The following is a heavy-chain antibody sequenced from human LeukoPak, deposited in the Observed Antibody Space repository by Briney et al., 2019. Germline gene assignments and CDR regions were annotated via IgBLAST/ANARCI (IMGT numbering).Heavy chain of an antibody. J-gene: IGHJ5*02. D-gene: IGHD3-10*01. CDR1: GGSISTYS. V-gene: IGHV4-4*09. Sequence: PSETLSLTRTVSGGSISTYSWNWIRQPPGKGLEWIGRIYTSGTTNYNPSLGSRVTISVDTSINQLSLKLSSVTAADTAVYYCARRVQEARSIGSANWLDPWGQGILVTVSS. CDR3: ARRVQEARSIGSANWLDP. CDR2: IYTSGTT.